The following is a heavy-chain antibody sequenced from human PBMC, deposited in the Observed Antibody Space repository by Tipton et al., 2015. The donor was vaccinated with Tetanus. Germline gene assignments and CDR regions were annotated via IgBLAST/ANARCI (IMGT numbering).Heavy chain of an antibody. CDR2: IYPGDSRV. CDR1: GYTFTNFW. V-gene: IGHV5-51*01. CDR3: ARTGSPFDY. D-gene: IGHD3-10*01. Sequence: QLVQSGAEVKKPGESLKISCKTSGYTFTNFWIGWVRQMPGKGLEWMGIIYPGDSRVICSPSFQGHVTISADKSITTAYLHWSSLQASDTAMYFCARTGSPFDYWGQGTPITVSS. J-gene: IGHJ4*02.